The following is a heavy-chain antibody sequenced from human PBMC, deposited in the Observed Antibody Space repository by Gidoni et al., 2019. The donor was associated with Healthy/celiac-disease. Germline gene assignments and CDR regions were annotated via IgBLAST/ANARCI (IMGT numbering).Heavy chain of an antibody. CDR3: TAHYHYDSSGYALDY. CDR2: IKSKTDGGTT. J-gene: IGHJ4*02. CDR1: SNAW. V-gene: IGHV3-15*07. Sequence: SNAWMNWVRQAPGKGLEWVGRIKSKTDGGTTDYAAPVKGRFTISRDDSKNTLYLQMKSLKTEDTAVYYCTAHYHYDSSGYALDYWGQGTLVTVSS. D-gene: IGHD3-22*01.